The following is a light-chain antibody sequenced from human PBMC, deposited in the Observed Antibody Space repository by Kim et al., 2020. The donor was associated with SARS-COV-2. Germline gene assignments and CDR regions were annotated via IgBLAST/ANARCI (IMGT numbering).Light chain of an antibody. Sequence: SYELTQPPSVSVSPGQTASITCSGDKLGDKYACWYQQKPGQSPVLVIYQDSKRPSGIPERFSGSNSGNKATLTISGTQAMDEADYYCQAWDSSNVVFGGGTQLTVL. CDR2: QDS. V-gene: IGLV3-1*01. CDR1: KLGDKY. J-gene: IGLJ2*01. CDR3: QAWDSSNVV.